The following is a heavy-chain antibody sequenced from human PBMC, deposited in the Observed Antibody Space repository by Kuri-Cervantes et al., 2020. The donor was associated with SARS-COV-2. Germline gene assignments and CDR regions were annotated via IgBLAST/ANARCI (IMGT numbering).Heavy chain of an antibody. CDR3: ARDSCSSTSCYHYYMDV. CDR1: GFTFSSYS. Sequence: GESLKISCAASGFTFSSYSMNWVRQAPGKGLEWASSISSSSSYIYYADSVKGRFTISRDNAKNSLYLQMNSLRAEDTAVYYCARDSCSSTSCYHYYMDVWGKGTTVTVSS. CDR2: ISSSSSYI. V-gene: IGHV3-21*01. D-gene: IGHD2-2*01. J-gene: IGHJ6*03.